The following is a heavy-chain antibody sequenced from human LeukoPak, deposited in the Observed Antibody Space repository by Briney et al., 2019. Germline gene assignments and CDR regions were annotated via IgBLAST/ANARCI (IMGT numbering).Heavy chain of an antibody. V-gene: IGHV3-23*01. CDR1: GFTFSSYA. D-gene: IGHD4-23*01. CDR2: ISGSGGST. J-gene: IGHJ5*02. Sequence: GGSLRLSCAASGFTFSSYAMSWVRQAPGEGLEWVSAISGSGGSTYYADSVKGRFTISRDNSKNTLYLQMNSLRAEDTAVYYCAKDVRWRPEYNWFDPWGQGTLVTVSS. CDR3: AKDVRWRPEYNWFDP.